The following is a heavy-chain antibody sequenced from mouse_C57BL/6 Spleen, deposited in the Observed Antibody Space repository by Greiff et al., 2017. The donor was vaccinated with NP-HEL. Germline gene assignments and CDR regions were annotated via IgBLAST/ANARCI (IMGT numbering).Heavy chain of an antibody. Sequence: VQLKESGPELVKPGASVKISCKASGYSFTGYYMNWVKQSPEKSLEWIGEINPSTGGTTYNQKFKAKATLTVDKSSSTAYMQLKSLTSEDSAVYYCARGYYGSSWYFDVWGTGTTVTVSS. V-gene: IGHV1-42*01. CDR2: INPSTGGT. CDR1: GYSFTGYY. J-gene: IGHJ1*03. CDR3: ARGYYGSSWYFDV. D-gene: IGHD1-1*01.